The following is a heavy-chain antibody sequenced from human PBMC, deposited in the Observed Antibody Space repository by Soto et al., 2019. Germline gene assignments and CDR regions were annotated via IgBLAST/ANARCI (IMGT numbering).Heavy chain of an antibody. CDR2: ISYDGSNK. CDR1: GFTFSSYG. J-gene: IGHJ6*02. V-gene: IGHV3-30*18. D-gene: IGHD6-19*01. CDR3: AKALYSSGWYRSRNYYYGMDV. Sequence: QVQLVESGGGVVQPGRSLRLSCAASGFTFSSYGMHWVRQAPGKGLEWVEVISYDGSNKYYADSVKGRFTISRDNSKNALYLQMNSLRAEDTAVYYCAKALYSSGWYRSRNYYYGMDVCGHGTTVTFSS.